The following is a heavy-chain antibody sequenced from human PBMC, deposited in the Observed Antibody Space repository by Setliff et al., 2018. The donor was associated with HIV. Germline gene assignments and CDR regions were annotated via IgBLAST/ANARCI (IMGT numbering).Heavy chain of an antibody. V-gene: IGHV4-34*01. J-gene: IGHJ5*02. CDR2: INHSGST. CDR1: GGSFSGYY. Sequence: SETLSLTCAVYGGSFSGYYWSWIRQPPGKGLEWIGEINHSGSTNYNTSLKSRVTISVDTSKNQFSLKLSSVTAADTAVYYCARDNYNFWSGPWGQGTLVTVSS. CDR3: ARDNYNFWSGP. D-gene: IGHD3-3*01.